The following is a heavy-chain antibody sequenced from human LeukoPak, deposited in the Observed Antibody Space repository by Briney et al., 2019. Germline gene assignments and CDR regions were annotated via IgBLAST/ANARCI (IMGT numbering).Heavy chain of an antibody. D-gene: IGHD6-6*01. CDR1: GGSSSSYY. CDR3: ARDFEYSSSPDAFDI. CDR2: IYYSGST. J-gene: IGHJ3*02. Sequence: SETLSLTCTVSGGSSSSYYWSWIRQPPGKGLEWIGYIYYSGSTNYNPSLKSRVTISVDTSKNQFSLKLSSVTAADTAVYYCARDFEYSSSPDAFDIWGQGTMVTVSS. V-gene: IGHV4-59*01.